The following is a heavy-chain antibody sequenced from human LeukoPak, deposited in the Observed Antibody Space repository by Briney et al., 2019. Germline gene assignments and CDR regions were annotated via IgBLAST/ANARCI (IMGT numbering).Heavy chain of an antibody. CDR1: GGSFSGYY. D-gene: IGHD6-13*01. Sequence: SETLSLTCAVYGGSFSGYYWSWIRQPPGKGLEWIGEINHSGSTNYNPSPKSRVTISVDTSKNQFSLKLSSVTAADTAVYYCARGNVRAAAGTPYYYYYYGMDVWGQGTTVTVSS. V-gene: IGHV4-34*01. CDR3: ARGNVRAAAGTPYYYYYYGMDV. J-gene: IGHJ6*02. CDR2: INHSGST.